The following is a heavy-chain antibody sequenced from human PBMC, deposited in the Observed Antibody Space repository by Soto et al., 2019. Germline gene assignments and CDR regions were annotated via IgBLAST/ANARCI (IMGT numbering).Heavy chain of an antibody. CDR2: ISYDGSNK. CDR1: GFTFSSYG. CDR3: AKYSREQEQLDPNYYYSYGMDV. D-gene: IGHD6-13*01. J-gene: IGHJ6*02. Sequence: QVQLVESGGGVVQPGRSLRLSCAASGFTFSSYGMHWVRQAPGKGLEWVAVISYDGSNKYYADSVKGRFTISRDNSKXTXXXQXXSLRAEDTAVYYCAKYSREQEQLDPNYYYSYGMDVWGQGTTVTVSS. V-gene: IGHV3-30*18.